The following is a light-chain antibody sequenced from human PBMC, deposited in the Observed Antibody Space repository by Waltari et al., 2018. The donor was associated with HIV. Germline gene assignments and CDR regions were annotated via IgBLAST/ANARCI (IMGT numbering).Light chain of an antibody. J-gene: IGKJ4*01. Sequence: DIVMTQSPDSLAVSLGERATINCKSSQSVLYSSNNKKYLAWYQQKPGQPPELLIYWASTRESGVPDRFSGSGSATDFTLTISSLQAEDVAVYYCQQYYSTPLTFGGGTQVEIK. CDR3: QQYYSTPLT. CDR2: WAS. CDR1: QSVLYSSNNKKY. V-gene: IGKV4-1*01.